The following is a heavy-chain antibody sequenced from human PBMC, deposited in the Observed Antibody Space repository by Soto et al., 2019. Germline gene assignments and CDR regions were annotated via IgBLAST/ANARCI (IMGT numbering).Heavy chain of an antibody. J-gene: IGHJ5*02. D-gene: IGHD3-16*01. Sequence: ASVKVSCKASGYSSTNYAMNWLRQAPGQRLEWMGWINPGNGNTKYSQKFEGRVSITRDTSATTVHMELSGLRSEDTALYYCAKEGGPWGQGTQVTVSS. CDR1: GYSSTNYA. V-gene: IGHV1-3*01. CDR3: AKEGGP. CDR2: INPGNGNT.